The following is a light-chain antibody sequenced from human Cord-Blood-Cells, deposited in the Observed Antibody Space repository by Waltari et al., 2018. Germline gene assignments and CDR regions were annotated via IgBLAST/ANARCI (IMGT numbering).Light chain of an antibody. J-gene: IGLJ3*02. V-gene: IGLV1-47*01. CDR2: RNN. CDR1: SSNIGSNY. Sequence: QSVLTQPPSASGAPGQRVTISSSGSSSNIGSNYVSWYQPLPGTAPKLLIYRNNQRPSGVPDRFSGSKSGTSASLAISGLRSEDEADYYCAAWGDSLSGRVFGGGTKLTVL. CDR3: AAWGDSLSGRV.